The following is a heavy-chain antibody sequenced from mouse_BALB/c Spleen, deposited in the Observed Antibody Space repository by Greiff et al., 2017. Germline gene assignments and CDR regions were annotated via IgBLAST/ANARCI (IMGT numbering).Heavy chain of an antibody. CDR1: GYTFTDYN. CDR3: ARSFITTATGY. D-gene: IGHD1-2*01. CDR2: IYPYNGGT. V-gene: IGHV1S29*02. Sequence: EVQLQQSGPELVKPGASVKISCKASGYTFTDYNMHWVKQSHGKSLEWIGYIYPYNGGTGYNQKFKSKATLTVDISSSTAYMELRSLTSEDSAVYYCARSFITTATGYWGQGTTLTVSS. J-gene: IGHJ2*01.